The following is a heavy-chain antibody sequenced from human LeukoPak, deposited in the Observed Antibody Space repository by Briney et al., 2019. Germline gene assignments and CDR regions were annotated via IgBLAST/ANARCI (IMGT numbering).Heavy chain of an antibody. D-gene: IGHD1-26*01. V-gene: IGHV4-61*02. Sequence: PSQTLSLTCTVSGGPISSGSYYWSWIRQPAGKGLEWIGRIYTSGSTNYNPSLKSRVTISVDTSKNQFSLKLSSVTAADTAVYYCARLKPSGSYFDYWGQGTLVTVSS. CDR1: GGPISSGSYY. CDR2: IYTSGST. CDR3: ARLKPSGSYFDY. J-gene: IGHJ4*02.